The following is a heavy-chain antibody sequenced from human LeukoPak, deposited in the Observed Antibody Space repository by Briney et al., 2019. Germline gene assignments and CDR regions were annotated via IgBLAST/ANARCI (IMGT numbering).Heavy chain of an antibody. Sequence: PGGSLRLSCAASGFTFDDYAMHWVRQAPGKGLEWVSGISWNSGSIGYADSVKGRFTISRDNVKNSLYLQMNSLRAEDTALYYCAKENSGWYAHFDYWGQGTLVTVSS. CDR3: AKENSGWYAHFDY. D-gene: IGHD6-19*01. V-gene: IGHV3-9*01. CDR1: GFTFDDYA. J-gene: IGHJ4*02. CDR2: ISWNSGSI.